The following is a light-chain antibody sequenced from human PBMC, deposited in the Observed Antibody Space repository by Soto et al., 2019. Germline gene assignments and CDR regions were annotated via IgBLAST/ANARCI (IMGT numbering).Light chain of an antibody. CDR3: QQQGT. Sequence: IQLTQSPSSLSASVGDRVTITCRASQDISSSLAWYQQKPGNAPKLLIYAASTLQRGVTSRLSGGGSGAHFTLTISSLQPEDSATYYCQQQGTFGQGTKLEIK. V-gene: IGKV1-9*01. J-gene: IGKJ2*01. CDR2: AAS. CDR1: QDISSS.